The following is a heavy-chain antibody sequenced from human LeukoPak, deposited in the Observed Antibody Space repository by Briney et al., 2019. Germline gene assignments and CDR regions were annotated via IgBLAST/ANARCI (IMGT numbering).Heavy chain of an antibody. V-gene: IGHV1-8*01. Sequence: ASVKVSCKASGYTFTSYDINWVRQATGQGLEWMGWMNPNSGNTGYAQKFQGRVTMTRNTSISTAYMELSSLRSEDTAVYYCARRPATVKNQTYYYGMAVWGQGPTVTAS. J-gene: IGHJ6*02. D-gene: IGHD2-2*01. CDR3: ARRPATVKNQTYYYGMAV. CDR2: MNPNSGNT. CDR1: GYTFTSYD.